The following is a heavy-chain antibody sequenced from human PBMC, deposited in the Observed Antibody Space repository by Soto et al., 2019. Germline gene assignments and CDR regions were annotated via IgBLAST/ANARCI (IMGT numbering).Heavy chain of an antibody. CDR2: INSDGGTT. J-gene: IGHJ3*01. Sequence: GSLRLSCAASRFMFSSYRMHWVRQAPGKWLVWVSRINSDGGTTTYADSVKGRFTISRDNAKNTLYLQMNSLRAEDTAVYYCARGSHFDFSSGYADSFDVWGQGTMVTVSS. CDR1: RFMFSSYR. CDR3: ARGSHFDFSSGYADSFDV. D-gene: IGHD3-3*01. V-gene: IGHV3-74*01.